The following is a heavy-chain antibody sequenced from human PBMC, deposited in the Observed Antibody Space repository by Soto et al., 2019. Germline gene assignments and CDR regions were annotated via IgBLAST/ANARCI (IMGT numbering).Heavy chain of an antibody. J-gene: IGHJ5*02. Sequence: PSETLSLTCTVSGGSISSYYWSWIRQPPGKGLEWIGYIYYSGSTNYNPSLKSRVTISVDTSKNQFSLKLSSVTAADTAVYHCAREIGYCEFAPWGQGTLVTVSS. V-gene: IGHV4-59*01. CDR1: GGSISSYY. CDR3: AREIGYCEFAP. CDR2: IYYSGST. D-gene: IGHD2-15*01.